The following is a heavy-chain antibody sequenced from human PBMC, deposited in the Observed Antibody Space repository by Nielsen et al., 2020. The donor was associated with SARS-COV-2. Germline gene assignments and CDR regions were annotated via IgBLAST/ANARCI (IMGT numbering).Heavy chain of an antibody. V-gene: IGHV4-34*01. CDR1: GGSLSGHY. J-gene: IGHJ4*02. D-gene: IGHD4-11*01. CDR2: INESGGT. Sequence: SETLSLTCAVSGGSLSGHYWTWIRQSPGKGLEWIGEINESGGTNYSPSLKSRLTISIDTSKNQFSLKLTSVTAADTAVYYCARELQSNYFDSWGQGSLVTVSS. CDR3: ARELQSNYFDS.